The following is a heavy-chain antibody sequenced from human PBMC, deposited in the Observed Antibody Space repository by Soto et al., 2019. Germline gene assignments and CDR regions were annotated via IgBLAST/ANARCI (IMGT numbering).Heavy chain of an antibody. CDR3: ARSQQVGHNWFDP. CDR1: GFTFSDYY. V-gene: IGHV3-11*05. J-gene: IGHJ5*02. Sequence: QVQLVESGGGLVKPGGSLRLSCAASGFTFSDYYMSWIRQTPGKGLEWVSYISSSSSYTKYADSVKGRFTISRDNAKNSLYLQMNRLKAEDTAVYYWARSQQVGHNWFDPWGQGTLVTVSS. CDR2: ISSSSSYT. D-gene: IGHD6-13*01.